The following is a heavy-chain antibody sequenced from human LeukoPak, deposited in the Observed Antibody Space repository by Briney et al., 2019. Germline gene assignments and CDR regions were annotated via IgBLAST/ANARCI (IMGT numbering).Heavy chain of an antibody. CDR3: ATFVDTAMVHFDY. Sequence: GASVKVSCKASGYTFTSYYMHWVRQAPGQGLEWMGIINPSGGSTSYAQKFQGRVTITADKSTSTAYMELSSLRSEDTAVYYCATFVDTAMVHFDYWGQGTLVTVSS. CDR1: GYTFTSYY. J-gene: IGHJ4*02. CDR2: INPSGGST. D-gene: IGHD5-18*01. V-gene: IGHV1-46*01.